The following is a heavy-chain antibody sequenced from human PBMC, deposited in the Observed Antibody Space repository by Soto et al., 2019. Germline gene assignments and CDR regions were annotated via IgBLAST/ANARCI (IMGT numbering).Heavy chain of an antibody. D-gene: IGHD4-17*01. CDR1: GGSFSGYD. CDR3: ARADRLRLRYFDH. CDR2: INHSGST. J-gene: IGHJ4*02. Sequence: QVQLQQWGAGLLKPSETLSLTCAVYGGSFSGYDWSWIRQPPGKGLEWIGEINHSGSTNYNPSLKSRLTITVETSKHQFSLKLSSVTAADTAVYYCARADRLRLRYFDHWGQGTLVTVSS. V-gene: IGHV4-34*01.